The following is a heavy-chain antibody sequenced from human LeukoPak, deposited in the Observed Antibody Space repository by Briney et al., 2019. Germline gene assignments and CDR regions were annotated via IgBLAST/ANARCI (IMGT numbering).Heavy chain of an antibody. D-gene: IGHD3-10*01. Sequence: GASVKVSCKASGYTFTSYDINWVRQATGQGLEWMGWMNPNSGNTGYAQKFQGRVTMTRNTSISTAYMELSSLRSEDTAVYYCARGRKFMVRGVIMRGLDYWGQGTLVTVSS. V-gene: IGHV1-8*01. CDR1: GYTFTSYD. CDR3: ARGRKFMVRGVIMRGLDY. CDR2: MNPNSGNT. J-gene: IGHJ4*02.